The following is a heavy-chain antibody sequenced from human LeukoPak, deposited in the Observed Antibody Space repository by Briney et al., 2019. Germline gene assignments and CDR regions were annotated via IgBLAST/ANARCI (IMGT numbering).Heavy chain of an antibody. CDR3: ARGYYDFWSGYLDY. Sequence: GGSLRLSCAASGFTFSSHSMNWVRQAPGKGLEWVSYISSSSSTIYYADSVKGRFTISRDNAKNSLYLQMNSLRAEDTAVYYCARGYYDFWSGYLDYWGQGTLVTVSS. D-gene: IGHD3-3*01. CDR1: GFTFSSHS. J-gene: IGHJ4*02. CDR2: ISSSSSTI. V-gene: IGHV3-48*01.